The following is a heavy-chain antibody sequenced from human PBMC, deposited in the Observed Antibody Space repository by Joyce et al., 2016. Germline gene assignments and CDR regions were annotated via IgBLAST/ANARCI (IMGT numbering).Heavy chain of an antibody. CDR2: IKSKTSGETT. D-gene: IGHD3-10*01. J-gene: IGHJ4*01. V-gene: IGHV3-15*01. CDR1: GFTFNVAW. CDR3: AADVAEVGFGELDH. Sequence: EVQVAEYGGGLVKPGGSLRLSCAASGFTFNVAWMTWGRQAPGKGREWVGRIKSKTSGETTEYAAPVKGRFTISRDDSKNTVSLQMNGLRTEDTAVYFCAADVAEVGFGELDHWGQGTLVTVSS.